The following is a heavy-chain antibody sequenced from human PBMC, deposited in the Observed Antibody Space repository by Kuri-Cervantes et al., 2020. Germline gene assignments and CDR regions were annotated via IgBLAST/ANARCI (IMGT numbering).Heavy chain of an antibody. CDR2: ISSSGSTI. V-gene: IGHV3-11*01. Sequence: GESLKISCAASGFTFSDYYMSWIRQAPGKGLEWVSYISSSGSTIYYADSVKGRFTISRDNSKSTLYLQMNSLRAEDTAVYYCAKVGYSSGWAFDYWGQGTLVTVSS. CDR3: AKVGYSSGWAFDY. J-gene: IGHJ4*02. CDR1: GFTFSDYY. D-gene: IGHD6-19*01.